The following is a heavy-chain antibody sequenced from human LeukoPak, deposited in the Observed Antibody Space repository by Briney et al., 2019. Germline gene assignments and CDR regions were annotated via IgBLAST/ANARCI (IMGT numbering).Heavy chain of an antibody. D-gene: IGHD6-19*01. CDR2: ISWNSGSI. CDR1: GFTFDDYA. J-gene: IGHJ3*02. V-gene: IGHV3-9*01. CDR3: AKDSSGWPWDAFDI. Sequence: GGSLRLSCAASGFTFDDYATHWVRQAPGKGLEWVSGISWNSGSIGYADSVKGRFTISRDNAKNSLYLQMNSLRAEDTALYYCAKDSSGWPWDAFDIWGQGTMVTVSS.